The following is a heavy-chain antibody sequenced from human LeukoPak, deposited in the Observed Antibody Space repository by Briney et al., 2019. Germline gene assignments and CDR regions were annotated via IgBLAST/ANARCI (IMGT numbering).Heavy chain of an antibody. CDR3: ACRSIAAAGINGPLDP. D-gene: IGHD6-13*01. J-gene: IGHJ5*02. CDR2: IKQDGSEK. Sequence: GGSLRLSCAVSGFSVSGYWMTWVRQAPGKGLEWVANIKQDGSEKNYVDSVKGRFTISRDNSKNTLYLQMNSLRAEDTAVYYCACRSIAAAGINGPLDPWGQGTLVTVSS. V-gene: IGHV3-7*01. CDR1: GFSVSGYW.